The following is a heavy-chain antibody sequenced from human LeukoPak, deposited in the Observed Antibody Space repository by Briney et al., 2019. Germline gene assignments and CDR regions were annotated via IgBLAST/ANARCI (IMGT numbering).Heavy chain of an antibody. CDR3: ASHYDFWSGHHY. V-gene: IGHV3-7*01. CDR2: IKQGGSEK. CDR1: GFTFSSYW. Sequence: PGGSLRLSCAASGFTFSSYWMSWVRQAPGKVLEWVANIKQGGSEKYYVDSVKGRFTISRDNAKNSLYLQMNSLRAEDTAVYYCASHYDFWSGHHYWGQGTLVTVSS. D-gene: IGHD3-3*01. J-gene: IGHJ4*02.